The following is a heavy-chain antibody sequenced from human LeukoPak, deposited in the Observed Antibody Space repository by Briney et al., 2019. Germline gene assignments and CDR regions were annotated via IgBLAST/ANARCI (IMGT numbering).Heavy chain of an antibody. V-gene: IGHV1-18*01. CDR1: GYSFTTYG. CDR3: AREWGHYYDA. Sequence: ASVKVSCKASGYSFTTYGITWVRQAPGQGLEWMGWVSPYNGNTNYAQHLQGRVTMTTDTSTTTAYMELRSLRSDDTAIYYCAREWGHYYDAWGQGTMVTVSS. J-gene: IGHJ3*01. CDR2: VSPYNGNT. D-gene: IGHD3-22*01.